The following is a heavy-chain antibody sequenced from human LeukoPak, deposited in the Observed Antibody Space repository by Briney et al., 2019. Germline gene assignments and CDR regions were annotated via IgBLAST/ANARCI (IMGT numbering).Heavy chain of an antibody. D-gene: IGHD3-22*01. CDR3: AREAVWYYDSSGYSSFDY. Sequence: SVKVSCKASGGTFSSYAISWLRQAPGQGLEWMGGIIPIFGTANYAQKFQGRVTITTDESTSTAYMELSSLRSEDTAVYYCAREAVWYYDSSGYSSFDYWGQGTLVTVSS. CDR2: IIPIFGTA. J-gene: IGHJ4*02. V-gene: IGHV1-69*05. CDR1: GGTFSSYA.